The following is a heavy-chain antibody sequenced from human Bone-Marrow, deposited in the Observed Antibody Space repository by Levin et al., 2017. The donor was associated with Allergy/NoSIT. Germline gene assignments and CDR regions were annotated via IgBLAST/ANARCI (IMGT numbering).Heavy chain of an antibody. D-gene: IGHD2-21*01. CDR1: GASISSGNW. CDR3: AGACGGRCSGSDYNWCDP. CDR2: IYHSGST. V-gene: IGHV4-4*02. J-gene: IGHJ5*02. Sequence: SETLSLTCVVSGASISSGNWWSWVRQPPGKGLEWIGEIYHSGSTNYNPSLKTRVTISVDKSQNQFSLKLNSVTAADTAIYYWAGACGGRCSGSDYNWCDPWGQGTLVIVSS.